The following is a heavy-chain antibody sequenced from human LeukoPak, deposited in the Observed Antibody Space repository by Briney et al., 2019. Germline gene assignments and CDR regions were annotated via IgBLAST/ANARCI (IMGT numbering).Heavy chain of an antibody. CDR1: GGSISTYC. J-gene: IGHJ4*02. CDR3: ARDTGTVVDY. V-gene: IGHV4-59*01. CDR2: IYYSGST. D-gene: IGHD4-23*01. Sequence: SETLSLTCTASGGSISTYCWSWIRQPPGKGLEWIGYIYYSGSTNYNPSLKSRVTTSVDTSKNQFSLKLSSVTAADTAVYYCARDTGTVVDYWGQGTLVTVSS.